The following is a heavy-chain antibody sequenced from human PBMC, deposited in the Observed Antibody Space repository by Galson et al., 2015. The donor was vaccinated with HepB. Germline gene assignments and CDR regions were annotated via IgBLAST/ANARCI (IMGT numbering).Heavy chain of an antibody. Sequence: SVKVSCKASGGTFSSYTISWVRQAPGQGLEWMGRIIPILGIANYAQKFQGRVTITADKSTSTAYMELSSLRSEDTAVYYCARSGYDSDLHSPDGIFDYWGQGTLVTASS. V-gene: IGHV1-69*02. D-gene: IGHD6-25*01. CDR1: GGTFSSYT. J-gene: IGHJ4*02. CDR2: IIPILGIA. CDR3: ARSGYDSDLHSPDGIFDY.